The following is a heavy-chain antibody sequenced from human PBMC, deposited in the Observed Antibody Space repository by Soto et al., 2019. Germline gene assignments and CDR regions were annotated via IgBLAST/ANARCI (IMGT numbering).Heavy chain of an antibody. V-gene: IGHV4-4*07. Sequence: PSETLSLTCTVSGGSISSYYWSWIRQPAGEGLEWIGRIYSSGNTNYNPTLKSRVTMSVDTSKNQFSLRLSSVTAADTAVYYCARNDYSNWFDPWGQGTLVTVSS. J-gene: IGHJ5*02. CDR1: GGSISSYY. CDR2: IYSSGNT. D-gene: IGHD4-4*01. CDR3: ARNDYSNWFDP.